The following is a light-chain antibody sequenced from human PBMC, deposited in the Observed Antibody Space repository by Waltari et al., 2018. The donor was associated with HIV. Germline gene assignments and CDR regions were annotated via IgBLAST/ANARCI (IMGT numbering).Light chain of an antibody. V-gene: IGLV2-23*01. CDR2: EGG. CDR1: SNHVGNFHL. CDR3: CSYAGSGTYV. J-gene: IGLJ1*01. Sequence: QSALPPPAYVSGSHGPSITISCTGTSNHVGNFHLVSWYQPHPGKAPKIMIYEGGKLPSWVSNRFSGSKSGNTASLTISGLQAEDEAHYYCCSYAGSGTYVFGAGTKVTVL.